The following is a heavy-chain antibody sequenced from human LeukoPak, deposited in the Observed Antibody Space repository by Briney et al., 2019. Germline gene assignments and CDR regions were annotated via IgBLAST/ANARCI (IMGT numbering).Heavy chain of an antibody. Sequence: GGSLRLSCAASGFTFSSYSMNWVRQAPGKGLEWVSYISSSSSTIYYADSVKGRFTISRDNAKNSLYLQMNSLRAEDTAVYYCAKAGPGIAVASLPIYYYYGMDVWGQGTTVTVSS. CDR1: GFTFSSYS. V-gene: IGHV3-48*01. D-gene: IGHD6-19*01. CDR3: AKAGPGIAVASLPIYYYYGMDV. J-gene: IGHJ6*02. CDR2: ISSSSSTI.